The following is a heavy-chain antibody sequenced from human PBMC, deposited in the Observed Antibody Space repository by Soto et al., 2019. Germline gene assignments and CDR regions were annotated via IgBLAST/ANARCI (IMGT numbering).Heavy chain of an antibody. Sequence: PGGSLRLSCAASGFTFSSYGMHWVRQAPGKGLEWVAVIWYDGSNKYYADSVKGRFTISRDNSKNTLYLQMNSLRAEDTAVYYCARDGLQPSRGWPGADYWGQGTLVTVSS. J-gene: IGHJ4*02. V-gene: IGHV3-33*01. CDR2: IWYDGSNK. CDR3: ARDGLQPSRGWPGADY. CDR1: GFTFSSYG. D-gene: IGHD6-19*01.